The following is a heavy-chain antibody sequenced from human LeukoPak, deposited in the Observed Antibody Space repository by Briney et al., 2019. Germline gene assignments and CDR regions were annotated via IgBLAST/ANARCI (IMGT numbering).Heavy chain of an antibody. Sequence: GGSLRLSCAASGFTFSTYDMHWVRQVTGKDLEWVSAIGAAGDTYYPDSVKGRFTISRDNSKNTLYLQMNSLRAEDTAVYYCAKAYGGRDYWGQGTLVTVSS. CDR3: AKAYGGRDY. CDR1: GFTFSTYD. CDR2: IGAAGDT. J-gene: IGHJ4*02. V-gene: IGHV3-13*01. D-gene: IGHD4-23*01.